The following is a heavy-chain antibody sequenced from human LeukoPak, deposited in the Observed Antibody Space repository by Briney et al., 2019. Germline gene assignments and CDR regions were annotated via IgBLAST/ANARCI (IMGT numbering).Heavy chain of an antibody. D-gene: IGHD2-2*01. J-gene: IGHJ6*03. V-gene: IGHV3-30*02. CDR1: GFTFTRFG. CDR2: IRHNGNDK. CDR3: AKDGSEYQLPHYYYYYMDV. Sequence: GGSLRLSCAASGFTFTRFGMQWVRRAPGKGLEWVTSIRHNGNDKYYADSVKGRFTISRDNSKNTLYLQMNSLRAEDTAVYYCAKDGSEYQLPHYYYYYMDVWGKGTTVTVSS.